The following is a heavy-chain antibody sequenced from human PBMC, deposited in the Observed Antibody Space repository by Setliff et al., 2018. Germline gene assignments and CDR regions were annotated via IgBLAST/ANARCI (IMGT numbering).Heavy chain of an antibody. Sequence: ASVKVSCKASGGTFSSYGISWVRLAPGQGLEWMGGTIPIFGTTNYAQKFQGRVTIITDESTTTAYMELSSLRSDDTAVYYCAREGVDSRSSTDYRYYMDVWGKGTTVTVSS. CDR3: AREGVDSRSSTDYRYYMDV. J-gene: IGHJ6*03. V-gene: IGHV1-69*05. CDR1: GGTFSSYG. D-gene: IGHD3-22*01. CDR2: TIPIFGTT.